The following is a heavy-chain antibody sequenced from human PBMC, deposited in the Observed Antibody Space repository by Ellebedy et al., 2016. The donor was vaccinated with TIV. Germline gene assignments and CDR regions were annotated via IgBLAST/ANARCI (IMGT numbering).Heavy chain of an antibody. Sequence: AASVKVSCKASGYTFSSHFIHWARQAPGQGLEWMGWIDPNSGGTNYAQKFQGRVTMTRGTSISTTFMELSSLRSDDTAIYYCASGFNFGTYHYYGLDVWGQGTTVTVSS. CDR3: ASGFNFGTYHYYGLDV. V-gene: IGHV1-2*02. CDR2: IDPNSGGT. D-gene: IGHD5-18*01. CDR1: GYTFSSHF. J-gene: IGHJ6*02.